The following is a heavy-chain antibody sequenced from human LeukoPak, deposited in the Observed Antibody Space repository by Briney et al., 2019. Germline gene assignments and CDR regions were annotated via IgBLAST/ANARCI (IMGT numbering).Heavy chain of an antibody. CDR3: AKGRTAYCSSTSCYTSDY. V-gene: IGHV3-23*01. CDR2: IRGSGGST. CDR1: GFTFSSYA. J-gene: IGHJ4*02. Sequence: GGSLRLSCAASGFTFSSYAMSWVRQAPGKGLEWVSAIRGSGGSTYYADSVKGRFTISRDNSKNTLYLQMNSLRAEDTAVYYCAKGRTAYCSSTSCYTSDYWGQGTLVTVSS. D-gene: IGHD2-2*02.